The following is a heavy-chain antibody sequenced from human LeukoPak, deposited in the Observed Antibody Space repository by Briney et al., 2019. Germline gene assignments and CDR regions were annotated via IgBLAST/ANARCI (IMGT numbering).Heavy chain of an antibody. V-gene: IGHV3-7*01. CDR2: INQDGSEQ. CDR3: ASTMTFDS. D-gene: IGHD3-22*01. Sequence: PGGSLRVSCAASGFTFSNYYMHWVRQPPGRGLEWVANINQDGSEQYYVDSVKGRFTISRDNSKNSLYLQMNSLRPEDTAVYYCASTMTFDSWGQGTLVTVSS. J-gene: IGHJ4*02. CDR1: GFTFSNYY.